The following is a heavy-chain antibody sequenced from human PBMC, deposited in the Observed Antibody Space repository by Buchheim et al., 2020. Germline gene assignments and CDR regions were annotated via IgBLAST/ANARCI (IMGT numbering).Heavy chain of an antibody. CDR3: ARAPAGLWLPFYYYYGMDV. J-gene: IGHJ6*02. CDR2: ISYDGSNK. D-gene: IGHD5-18*01. V-gene: IGHV3-30-3*01. Sequence: QVQLVESGGGVVQPGRSLRLSCAASGFTFSSYAMHWVRQAPGKGLEWVAVISYDGSNKYYADSVKGRFTISRDNSKNKLYLQMNSLRAEDTAVYYCARAPAGLWLPFYYYYGMDVWGQGTT. CDR1: GFTFSSYA.